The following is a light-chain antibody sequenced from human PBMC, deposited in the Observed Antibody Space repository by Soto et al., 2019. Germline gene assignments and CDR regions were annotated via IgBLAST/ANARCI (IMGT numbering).Light chain of an antibody. Sequence: EIVMTQSPATLSVSPGERATLSCRASQSVSRDLAWYQQKPGQAPRLLIYGASTRATGIPARFSGGGSGTEFTLTISSLQSEDFAVYYCQHYNNWPRTFGQGTKVDI. V-gene: IGKV3-15*01. CDR3: QHYNNWPRT. J-gene: IGKJ1*01. CDR1: QSVSRD. CDR2: GAS.